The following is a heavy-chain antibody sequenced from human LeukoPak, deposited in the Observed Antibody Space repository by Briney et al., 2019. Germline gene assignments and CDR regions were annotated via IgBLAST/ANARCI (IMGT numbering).Heavy chain of an antibody. J-gene: IGHJ4*02. D-gene: IGHD5-18*01. CDR3: AKDGYSYGPKNFDY. CDR2: ISWNGGSI. Sequence: PGRSLRLSCAASGFTFDDYAMHWVRQAPGKGLEWVSGISWNGGSIGYADSLKGRFTISRDNAKNSLYLQMNSLRAEDTALYYCAKDGYSYGPKNFDYWGQGTLVTVSS. CDR1: GFTFDDYA. V-gene: IGHV3-9*01.